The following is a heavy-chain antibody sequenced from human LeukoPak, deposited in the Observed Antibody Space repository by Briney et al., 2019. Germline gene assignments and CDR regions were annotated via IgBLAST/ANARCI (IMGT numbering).Heavy chain of an antibody. Sequence: VSVKVSCKASGYTFTSYAMHWVRQAPGQRLEWMGWINAGNGNTKYSQKFQGRVTITRDTSASTAYMELSSLRSEDTAVYYCARDRITMVRGVHNWFDPWGQGTLVTVSS. D-gene: IGHD3-10*01. CDR3: ARDRITMVRGVHNWFDP. CDR1: GYTFTSYA. CDR2: INAGNGNT. V-gene: IGHV1-3*01. J-gene: IGHJ5*02.